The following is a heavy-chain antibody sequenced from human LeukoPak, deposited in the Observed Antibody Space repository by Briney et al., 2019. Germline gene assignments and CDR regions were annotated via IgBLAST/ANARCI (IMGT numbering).Heavy chain of an antibody. V-gene: IGHV3-11*01. Sequence: PGGSLRLSCAASGFIFSDYYMSWIRQAPGKGLEWVSYISSSGGTMYYTDSVKGRFTISRDNAKDSLYLQMNSLRAEDTAVYYCARDPGSGYEEHFDYWGQGTLVTVSS. D-gene: IGHD5-12*01. J-gene: IGHJ4*02. CDR1: GFIFSDYY. CDR2: ISSSGGTM. CDR3: ARDPGSGYEEHFDY.